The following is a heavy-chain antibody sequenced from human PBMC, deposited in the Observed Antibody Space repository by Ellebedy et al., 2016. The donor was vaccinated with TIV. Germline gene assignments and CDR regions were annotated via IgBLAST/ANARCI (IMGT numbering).Heavy chain of an antibody. CDR2: IIPMFGSA. CDR3: ARVGDRIGPTRGRNMYYYSGMDV. D-gene: IGHD1-14*01. J-gene: IGHJ6*02. CDR1: RGTFSSYA. V-gene: IGHV1-69*05. Sequence: SVKVSXKASRGTFSSYAISWVRQAPGQGLEWMGGIIPMFGSANYAQNFQGRVSMTRDTSISTAHMELSNLRSDDTAVYYCARVGDRIGPTRGRNMYYYSGMDVWGQGTTVIVSS.